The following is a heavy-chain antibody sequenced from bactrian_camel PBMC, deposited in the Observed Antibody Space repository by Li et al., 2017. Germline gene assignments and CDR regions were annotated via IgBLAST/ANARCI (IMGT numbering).Heavy chain of an antibody. J-gene: IGHJ4*01. CDR1: GYTYNDYC. V-gene: IGHV3S9*01. D-gene: IGHD5*01. CDR2: IDRDGAP. Sequence: VQLVESGGGSVQAGGSLTLSCTFSGYTYNDYCLGWFRQVPGKEREGVAAIDRDGAPIYADFVKGRFTISRDDAKNTLALQMDSLTPEDTAMYYCAAGWECGYRPTSTTEYNYWGQGTQVTVS. CDR3: AAGWECGYRPTSTTEYNY.